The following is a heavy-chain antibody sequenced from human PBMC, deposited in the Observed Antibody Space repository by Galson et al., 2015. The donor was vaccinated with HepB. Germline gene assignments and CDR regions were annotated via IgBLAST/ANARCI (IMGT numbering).Heavy chain of an antibody. J-gene: IGHJ6*02. CDR1: RFTFSSCG. V-gene: IGHV3-33*01. CDR3: VRDYSYSVYSYGMDV. Sequence: SLRLSCAASRFTFSSCGMHWVRQAPGKGLEWVAAIWYDGTKKYYAASVRGRFTISRDNSKSVLHLQMDSLSAEDTAVYYCVRDYSYSVYSYGMDVWGQGTTVTVSS. CDR2: IWYDGTKK. D-gene: IGHD5/OR15-5a*01.